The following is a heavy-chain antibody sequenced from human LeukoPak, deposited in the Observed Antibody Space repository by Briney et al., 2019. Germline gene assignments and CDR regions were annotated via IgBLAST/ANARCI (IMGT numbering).Heavy chain of an antibody. J-gene: IGHJ6*03. CDR3: ATGVVVAPAARRHYYMDV. CDR2: MNPNSGNA. CDR1: GYTFTSYD. Sequence: ASVKVSCKASGYTFTSYDINWVRQATGQGLEWMGWMNPNSGNAGYSQKFQDRVTMTRDTSTSTGYMELSSLRSEDTAVYYCATGVVVAPAARRHYYMDVWGKGTTVTISS. V-gene: IGHV1-8*01. D-gene: IGHD2-2*01.